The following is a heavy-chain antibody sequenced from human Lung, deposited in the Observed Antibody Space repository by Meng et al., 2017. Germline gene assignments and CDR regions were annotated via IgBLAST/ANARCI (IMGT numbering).Heavy chain of an antibody. D-gene: IGHD6-19*01. CDR3: ARSQQWLDS. Sequence: QVHLQQSGPGLVKPSQTLSLTRAISWDSVSSHRSAWNWIRQSPSRGLEWLGRTYYRSKWYNGYAVSVRSRITINPDTSKNQFSLQLNSVTPEDMAVYYCARSQQWLDSWGQGTLVTVSS. CDR1: WDSVSSHRSA. CDR2: TYYRSKWYN. J-gene: IGHJ4*02. V-gene: IGHV6-1*01.